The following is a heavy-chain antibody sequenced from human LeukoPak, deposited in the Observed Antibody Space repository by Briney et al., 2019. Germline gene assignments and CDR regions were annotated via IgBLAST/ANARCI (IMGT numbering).Heavy chain of an antibody. CDR1: GFTFSSYA. CDR2: ISHDGSNK. Sequence: GGSLRLSCAASGFTFSSYAMHWVRQAPGKGLEWVAVISHDGSNKYYADSVKGRFTISRDNSKNTLYLQMNSLRAEDTAVYYCARECVAAAGTFGYWGQGTLVTVSS. D-gene: IGHD6-13*01. J-gene: IGHJ4*02. V-gene: IGHV3-30-3*01. CDR3: ARECVAAAGTFGY.